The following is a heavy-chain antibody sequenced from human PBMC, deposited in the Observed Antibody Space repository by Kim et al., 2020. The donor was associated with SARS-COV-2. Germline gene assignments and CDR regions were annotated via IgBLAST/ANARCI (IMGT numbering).Heavy chain of an antibody. CDR3: ARDSSIAAAVGGIFDY. CDR1: GFTFSSYS. V-gene: IGHV3-48*04. Sequence: GGSLRLSCAASGFTFSSYSMNWVRQAPGKGLEWVSYISSSSSTIYYADSVKGRFTISRDNAKNSLYLQMNSLRAEDTAVYYCARDSSIAAAVGGIFDYWGQGTLVTVSS. J-gene: IGHJ4*02. D-gene: IGHD6-13*01. CDR2: ISSSSSTI.